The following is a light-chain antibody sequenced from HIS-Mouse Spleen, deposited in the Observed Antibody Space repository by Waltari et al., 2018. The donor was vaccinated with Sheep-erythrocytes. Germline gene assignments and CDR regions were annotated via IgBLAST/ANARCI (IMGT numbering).Light chain of an antibody. J-gene: IGLJ2*01. Sequence: QSALTQPASVSGSPGQSITISCTGTSSDVGSYNLVSWYQQHPGKAPKLIIYEGSKRPSGVAIRFSCSKSGNTASLTISWLQAEDEADYYCCSYAGSSTFHVVFGGGTKLTVL. CDR3: CSYAGSSTFHVV. CDR1: SSDVGSYNL. V-gene: IGLV2-23*03. CDR2: EGS.